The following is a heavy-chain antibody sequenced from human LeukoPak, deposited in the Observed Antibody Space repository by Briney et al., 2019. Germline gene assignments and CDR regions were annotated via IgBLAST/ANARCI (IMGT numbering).Heavy chain of an antibody. Sequence: ASVKVSCKASGYTFTNYGISWVRQAPGQGLEWMGWISVYNGNTNYAQKLQGRVTMTTDTSTSTAYMELRSLRSDDTAVYYCARDPVVGATKEVNWFDPWGQGTLVTVSS. D-gene: IGHD1-26*01. CDR2: ISVYNGNT. CDR1: GYTFTNYG. V-gene: IGHV1-18*01. J-gene: IGHJ5*02. CDR3: ARDPVVGATKEVNWFDP.